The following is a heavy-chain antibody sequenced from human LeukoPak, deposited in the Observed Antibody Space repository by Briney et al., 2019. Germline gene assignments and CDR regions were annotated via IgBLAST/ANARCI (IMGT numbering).Heavy chain of an antibody. CDR3: AKGSPWSTAPAGVDF. CDR2: LRHDASKQ. CDR1: GFTFSRSG. D-gene: IGHD2-2*01. J-gene: IGHJ4*02. V-gene: IGHV3-30*02. Sequence: GGSLRLSCAASGFTFSRSGMHWVRQAPGKGLEWVAFLRHDASKQYYADSVKGRFTISRDTSQNMLYLQMNSLRVDDTAVYYCAKGSPWSTAPAGVDFWAQGTLVTVSS.